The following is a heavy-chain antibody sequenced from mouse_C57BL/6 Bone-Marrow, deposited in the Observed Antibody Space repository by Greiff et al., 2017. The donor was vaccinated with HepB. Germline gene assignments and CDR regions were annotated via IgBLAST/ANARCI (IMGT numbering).Heavy chain of an antibody. D-gene: IGHD1-1*01. CDR1: GYTFTSYW. J-gene: IGHJ2*01. V-gene: IGHV1-69*01. Sequence: QVHLKQPGAELVMPGASVKLSCKASGYTFTSYWMHWVKQRPGQGLEWIGEIDPSDSYTNYNQKFKGKSTLTVDKSSSTAYMQLSSLTSEDSAVYYCARVSITTVVADYWGQGTTLTVSS. CDR2: IDPSDSYT. CDR3: ARVSITTVVADY.